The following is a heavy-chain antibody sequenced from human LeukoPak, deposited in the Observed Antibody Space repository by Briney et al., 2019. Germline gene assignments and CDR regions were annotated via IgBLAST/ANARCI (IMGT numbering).Heavy chain of an antibody. CDR2: ISGSGGST. CDR1: GFTFSSYA. CDR3: AICGGDCYYFDY. D-gene: IGHD2-21*01. Sequence: GGSLRLSCAASGFTFSSYAMSWVRQAPGKGLEWVSAISGSGGSTYYADSVKGRFTISRDNSKNTLYLRMNSLRAEDTAVYYCAICGGDCYYFDYWGQGTLVTVSS. J-gene: IGHJ4*02. V-gene: IGHV3-23*01.